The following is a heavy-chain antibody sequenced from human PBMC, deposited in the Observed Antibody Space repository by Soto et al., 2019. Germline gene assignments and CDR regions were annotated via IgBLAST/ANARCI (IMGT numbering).Heavy chain of an antibody. CDR3: ATGDTYYDILTGYEHFDY. CDR1: GYTLAEIS. V-gene: IGHV1-24*01. Sequence: ASVKVSCKVSGYTLAEISIHWVRQPPGKGLEWMGGSSPENGETIYAPKLQGRVTMTEDTPTDTAYMELNSLTSEDTAVYYCATGDTYYDILTGYEHFDYWGQGTLVTVSS. J-gene: IGHJ4*02. CDR2: SSPENGET. D-gene: IGHD3-9*01.